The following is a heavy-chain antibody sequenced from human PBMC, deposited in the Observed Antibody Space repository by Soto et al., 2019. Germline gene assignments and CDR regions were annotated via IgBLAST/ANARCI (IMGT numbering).Heavy chain of an antibody. V-gene: IGHV4-34*01. CDR2: INHSGST. J-gene: IGHJ4*02. CDR3: ARGKLSDYVWGSYRYHFDY. CDR1: GGSFSGYY. D-gene: IGHD3-16*02. Sequence: LSETLSLTCAVYGGSFSGYYWSWIRQPPGKGLEWIGEINHSGSTNYNPSLKSRVTISVDTSKNQFSLKLSSVTAADTAVYYCARGKLSDYVWGSYRYHFDYWGQGTVVTVSS.